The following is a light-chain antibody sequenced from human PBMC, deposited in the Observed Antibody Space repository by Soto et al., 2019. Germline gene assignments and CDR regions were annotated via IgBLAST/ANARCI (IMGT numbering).Light chain of an antibody. Sequence: DIQMTQSPSPLSASLGDRVTITCRASQSISSWLAWYQQKPGKAPKLLIYDASSLESGVPSRFSGSGSGTEFTLTISSLQPDDFATYYCQQYNSYSWTFGQGTKVDIK. CDR3: QQYNSYSWT. CDR1: QSISSW. J-gene: IGKJ1*01. CDR2: DAS. V-gene: IGKV1-5*01.